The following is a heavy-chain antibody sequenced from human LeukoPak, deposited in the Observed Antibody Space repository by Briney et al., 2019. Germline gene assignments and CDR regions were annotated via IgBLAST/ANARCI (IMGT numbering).Heavy chain of an antibody. CDR1: GGSISSSSYY. D-gene: IGHD5-12*01. CDR3: ARSGSGYLRYYFDY. J-gene: IGHJ4*02. CDR2: IYYSGST. V-gene: IGHV4-39*07. Sequence: SETLSLTCTVSGGSISSSSYYWGWIRQPPGKGLEWIGSIYYSGSTYYNPSLKSRVTISVDTSKNQFSLKLSSVTAADTAVYYCARSGSGYLRYYFDYWGQGTLVTVSS.